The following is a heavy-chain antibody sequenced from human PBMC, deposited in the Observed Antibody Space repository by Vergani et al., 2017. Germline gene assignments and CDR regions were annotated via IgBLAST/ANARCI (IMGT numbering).Heavy chain of an antibody. V-gene: IGHV4-34*10. CDR3: ARLRRFGDYVRFDY. CDR1: GGSFSGYY. Sequence: QVQLQESGPGLVKPSETLSLTCTVYGGSFSGYYWSWIRQPPGKGLEWIGEINHSGSTNYNPSLKSRVTISVDTSKNQFSLKLSSVTAADTAVYYCARLRRFGDYVRFDYWGQGTLVTVSS. J-gene: IGHJ4*02. D-gene: IGHD4-17*01. CDR2: INHSGST.